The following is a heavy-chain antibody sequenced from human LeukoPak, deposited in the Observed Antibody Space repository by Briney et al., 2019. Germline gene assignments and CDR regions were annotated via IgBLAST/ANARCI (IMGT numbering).Heavy chain of an antibody. CDR3: ARDEAHSYGYYFDP. D-gene: IGHD3-10*01. J-gene: IGHJ4*02. CDR2: IASGTT. Sequence: SETLSLTWTGSADAISTYYWNWIRQTPGKGLEWVGHIASGTTDYNPSLKSRAIISVDTSKNQISLRLTSVTAADTAVYSCARDEAHSYGYYFDPWGPGTQVLVSS. V-gene: IGHV4-4*08. CDR1: ADAISTYY.